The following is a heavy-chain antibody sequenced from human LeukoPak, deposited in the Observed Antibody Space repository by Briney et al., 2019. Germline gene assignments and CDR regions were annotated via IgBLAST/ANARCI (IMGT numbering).Heavy chain of an antibody. CDR3: ARVIEYQLPTGGWFDP. Sequence: ASVKVSCKASGYTFTSYGISWVRQAPGQGLEWMGWISVYNGNTNYAQKVQGRVTMTTDTSTSTAYMELSSLRSEDTAVYYCARVIEYQLPTGGWFDPWGQGTLVTVSS. D-gene: IGHD2-2*01. CDR1: GYTFTSYG. V-gene: IGHV1-18*01. CDR2: ISVYNGNT. J-gene: IGHJ5*02.